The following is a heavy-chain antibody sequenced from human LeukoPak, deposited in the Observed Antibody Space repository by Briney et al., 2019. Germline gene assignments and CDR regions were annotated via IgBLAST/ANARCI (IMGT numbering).Heavy chain of an antibody. J-gene: IGHJ4*02. CDR2: INPNSGGT. CDR1: GYTFTGYY. Sequence: ASVKVSCKASGYTFTGYYMHWVRQAPGHGLEWMGWINPNSGGTNYAQKFQGRVTMTRDTSISTAYMELSRLRSDDTAVYYCARDSELPANFDYWGQGSLVIVAS. V-gene: IGHV1-2*02. CDR3: ARDSELPANFDY. D-gene: IGHD2-15*01.